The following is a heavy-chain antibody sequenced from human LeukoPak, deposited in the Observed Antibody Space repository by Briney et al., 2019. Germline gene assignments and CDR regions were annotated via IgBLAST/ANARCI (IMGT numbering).Heavy chain of an antibody. V-gene: IGHV4-59*01. Sequence: PSETLSLTCTVSGGSISNYYYSWIRQPPGKGLEWIGDIYYSGSTNYNPSLKSRVTLSVDTSKNQFSLKLSSGTAADTAVYYCARLDSSGWGYFDYWGQGTLVTVSS. CDR3: ARLDSSGWGYFDY. CDR2: IYYSGST. D-gene: IGHD6-19*01. CDR1: GGSISNYY. J-gene: IGHJ4*02.